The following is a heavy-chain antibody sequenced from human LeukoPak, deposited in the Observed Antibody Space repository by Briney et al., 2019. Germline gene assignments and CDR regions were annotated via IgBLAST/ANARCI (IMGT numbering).Heavy chain of an antibody. CDR3: TKEHSSGWPTIDC. Sequence: LAGGSLRLSGSASGFTFAEYSMHWVRQAPGKGLEWVSVINRNGGAIQYADSVKGRFIISRDYSKNSLYLQMNSLRTEDTALYYCTKEHSSGWPTIDCWGQGTLVTVSS. J-gene: IGHJ4*02. V-gene: IGHV3-43*01. D-gene: IGHD6-19*01. CDR2: INRNGGAI. CDR1: GFTFAEYS.